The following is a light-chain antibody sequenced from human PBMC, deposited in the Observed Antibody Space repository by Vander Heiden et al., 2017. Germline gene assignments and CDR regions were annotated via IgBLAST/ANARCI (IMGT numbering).Light chain of an antibody. CDR1: QSVSSSY. Sequence: IVLTQSPGTLSLSPGERATLSCRASQSVSSSYLAWYQQKPGQAPRPLIYGASSRATGIPDRFSGSGSGTDFTLTISRLEPEDFAVYYCQQYGSSTGLTFGGGTKVEIK. J-gene: IGKJ4*01. CDR3: QQYGSSTGLT. V-gene: IGKV3-20*01. CDR2: GAS.